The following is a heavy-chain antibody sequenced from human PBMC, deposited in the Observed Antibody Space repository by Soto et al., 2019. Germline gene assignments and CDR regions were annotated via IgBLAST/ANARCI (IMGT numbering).Heavy chain of an antibody. CDR3: ARGYGSTFDY. J-gene: IGHJ4*02. CDR1: GGSFSGYY. D-gene: IGHD6-19*01. CDR2: IKHSGST. V-gene: IGHV4-34*01. Sequence: QVQLQQWGAGLLKPSETLSLTCAVYGGSFSGYYWSWIRQPPGKGLEWIGEIKHSGSTNYTPSLKGRVSPSVDTSKHQFSLKLSSVTGADTALYYRARGYGSTFDYWAQGTLVTVSS.